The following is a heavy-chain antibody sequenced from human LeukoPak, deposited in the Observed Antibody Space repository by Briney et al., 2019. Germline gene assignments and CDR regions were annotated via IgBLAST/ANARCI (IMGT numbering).Heavy chain of an antibody. J-gene: IGHJ5*02. D-gene: IGHD6-25*01. CDR1: GGSISGYY. CDR3: ARESGSMRWFDP. Sequence: PSETLSLTCTVSGGSISGYYWSWIRQPAGKGLEWIERMSTSGNSNYIPSLVSRVTMSVDTSKNQFSLNLSSVTAADTAVYYCARESGSMRWFDPWGREPWSPSPQ. V-gene: IGHV4-4*07. CDR2: MSTSGNS.